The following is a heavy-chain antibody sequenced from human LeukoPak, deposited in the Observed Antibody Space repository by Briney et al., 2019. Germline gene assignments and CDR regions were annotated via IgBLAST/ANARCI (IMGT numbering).Heavy chain of an antibody. Sequence: GGSLRLSCSASGFAFSSSPMHWVRQAPGKTLEYVSAISSDGRNAYYADSVKGRFTMSRDNSKNTLSLQMSSLRPEDTAVYYCVPHINYSYQYWGRGTQVTVS. J-gene: IGHJ4*02. D-gene: IGHD5-18*01. V-gene: IGHV3-64D*06. CDR1: GFAFSSSP. CDR3: VPHINYSYQY. CDR2: ISSDGRNA.